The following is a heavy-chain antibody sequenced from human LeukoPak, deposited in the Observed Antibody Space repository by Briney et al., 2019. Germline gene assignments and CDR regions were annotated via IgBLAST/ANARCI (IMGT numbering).Heavy chain of an antibody. V-gene: IGHV1-46*01. CDR1: GYTFTSYY. CDR2: INPSGGST. D-gene: IGHD6-13*01. CDR3: ARDRLAAAGNYAFDI. J-gene: IGHJ3*02. Sequence: ASVNVSCKASGYTFTSYYMHWVRQAPGQGLEWMGIINPSGGSTSYAQKFQGRVTMTRDMSTSTVYMELSSLRSEDTAVYYCARDRLAAAGNYAFDIWGQGTMVTVSS.